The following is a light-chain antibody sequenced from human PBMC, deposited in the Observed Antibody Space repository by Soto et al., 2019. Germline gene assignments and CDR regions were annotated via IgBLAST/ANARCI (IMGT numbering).Light chain of an antibody. V-gene: IGLV2-11*01. CDR2: DVS. CDR3: CSYAGSYTFV. J-gene: IGLJ1*01. Sequence: QSALIQPRSVSGSPGQSVTISCTGTSSDIGGFDYVSWYHQHPGKAPKLIIYDVSKRPSGVPDRFSASKSGNTASLTISGLQAEDEADYYCCSYAGSYTFVFGTGTKLTVL. CDR1: SSDIGGFDY.